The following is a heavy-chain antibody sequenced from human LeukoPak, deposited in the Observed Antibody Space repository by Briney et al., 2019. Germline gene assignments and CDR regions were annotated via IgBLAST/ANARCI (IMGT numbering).Heavy chain of an antibody. V-gene: IGHV3-64*04. CDR2: ISFNGGNT. CDR3: AGASVVPYYYYGMDV. D-gene: IGHD2-15*01. Sequence: GGSLRLSCSASGFIFSSYAMHWVRQAPGKGLEYVSGISFNGGNTYFADSVKGRFTISRDNSKNTLYLQMNSLRAEDTAVYYCAGASVVPYYYYGMDVWGQGTTVTVSS. J-gene: IGHJ6*02. CDR1: GFIFSSYA.